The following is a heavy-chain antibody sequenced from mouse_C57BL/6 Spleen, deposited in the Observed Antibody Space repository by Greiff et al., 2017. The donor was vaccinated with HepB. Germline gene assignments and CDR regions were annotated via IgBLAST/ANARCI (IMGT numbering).Heavy chain of an antibody. CDR1: GYTFTSYW. Sequence: VQLQQPGAELVMPGASVKLCCKASGYTFTSYWMHWVKQRPGQGLEWIGEIDPSDSYTNYNQKFKGKSTLTVDKSSSTAYMQLSSLTSEDSAVYYCARGTLMDYWGQGTSVTVSS. CDR3: ARGTLMDY. J-gene: IGHJ4*01. CDR2: IDPSDSYT. V-gene: IGHV1-69*01. D-gene: IGHD3-3*01.